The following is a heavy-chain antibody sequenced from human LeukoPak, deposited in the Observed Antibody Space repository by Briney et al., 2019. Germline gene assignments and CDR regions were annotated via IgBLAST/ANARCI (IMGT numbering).Heavy chain of an antibody. V-gene: IGHV3-74*01. D-gene: IGHD3-10*01. J-gene: IGHJ4*02. CDR3: ARDRGPRTGFMVREAYDY. Sequence: GGSLRLSCAASGFTFSDYWIHWVRQAPGKGLVWVSRINTDGSITNYADSVKGRFSISRDNAKNTLYLQMSSLRAEDTAVYYCARDRGPRTGFMVREAYDYWGQGTLVTVSA. CDR2: INTDGSIT. CDR1: GFTFSDYW.